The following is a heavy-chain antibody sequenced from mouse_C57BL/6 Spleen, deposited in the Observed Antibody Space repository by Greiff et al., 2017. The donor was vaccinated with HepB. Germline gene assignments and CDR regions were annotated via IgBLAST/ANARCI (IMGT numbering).Heavy chain of an antibody. D-gene: IGHD1-1*01. Sequence: QVQLQQSGAELVKPGASVKISCKASRYAFSSYWMNWVKQRPGKGLEWIGQIYPGDGDTNYNGKFKGKATLTADKSSSTAYMQLSSLTSEDSAVYFCAKGSSLYAMDYWGQGTSVTVSS. CDR1: RYAFSSYW. CDR2: IYPGDGDT. J-gene: IGHJ4*01. V-gene: IGHV1-80*01. CDR3: AKGSSLYAMDY.